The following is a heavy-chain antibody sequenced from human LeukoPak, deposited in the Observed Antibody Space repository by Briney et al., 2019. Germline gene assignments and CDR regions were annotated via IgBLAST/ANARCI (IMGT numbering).Heavy chain of an antibody. CDR2: ISYDGNNK. CDR1: GFTFSSYG. J-gene: IGHJ4*02. CDR3: AKGYGRNIDY. Sequence: GGSLRLSRAASGFTFSSYGMHWVRQTPGKGLEWVAVISYDGNNKYYADSVKGRFTTSRDNSKNTLYLQMNSLRAEDTAVYYCAKGYGRNIDYWGQGTLVTVSS. D-gene: IGHD6-13*01. V-gene: IGHV3-30*18.